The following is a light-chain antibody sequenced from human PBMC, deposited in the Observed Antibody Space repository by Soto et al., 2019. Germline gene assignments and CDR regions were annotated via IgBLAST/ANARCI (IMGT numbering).Light chain of an antibody. CDR2: AAS. CDR3: EQSYSTSIT. J-gene: IGKJ5*01. V-gene: IGKV1-39*01. Sequence: DIQMTQSPSSLSASVGDRVTITCRASQSISSYLNWYQQKPGKAPKLLIYAASSLQSGVPSRFSGSGSGRDFTLNISSLPPEDFATYYCEQSYSTSITFGQGTRLESK. CDR1: QSISSY.